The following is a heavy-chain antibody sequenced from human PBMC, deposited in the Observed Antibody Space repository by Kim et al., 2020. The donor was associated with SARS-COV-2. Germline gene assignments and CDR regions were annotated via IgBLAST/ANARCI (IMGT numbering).Heavy chain of an antibody. CDR3: ARAAARFGWFDP. Sequence: NYAQKFHGRVTMTRDTSISTAYMELSRLRSDDTAVYYCARAAARFGWFDPWGQGTLVTVSS. J-gene: IGHJ5*02. D-gene: IGHD6-6*01. V-gene: IGHV1-2*02.